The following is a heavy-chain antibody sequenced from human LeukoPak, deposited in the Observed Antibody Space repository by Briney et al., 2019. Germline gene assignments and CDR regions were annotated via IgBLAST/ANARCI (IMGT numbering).Heavy chain of an antibody. CDR3: ASGIVVVPAH. D-gene: IGHD2-2*01. J-gene: IGHJ3*01. CDR2: IRYDGSNK. V-gene: IGHV3-30*02. CDR1: GFTFSSYG. Sequence: GGSLRLSCAASGFTFSSYGMHWVRQAPGKGLEWVAFIRYDGSNKYYADSVKGRFTISRDNSKNTLYLQMNSLRAEDTAVYYCASGIVVVPAHWGQGTMVTVSS.